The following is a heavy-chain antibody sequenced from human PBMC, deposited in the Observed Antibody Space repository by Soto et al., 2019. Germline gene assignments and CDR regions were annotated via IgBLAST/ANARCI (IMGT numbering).Heavy chain of an antibody. CDR3: ASQASGSYYDSSGYYYY. CDR2: IYPDDSHT. Sequence: GESLKISCKGSGYSFTSHWIGWVRQMPGKGLEWMGIIYPDDSHTRYSPSFQGQVTISADKSISTAYLQWSSLKASDTAMYYCASQASGSYYDSSGYYYYWGQGTLVTVSS. CDR1: GYSFTSHW. D-gene: IGHD3-22*01. J-gene: IGHJ4*02. V-gene: IGHV5-51*01.